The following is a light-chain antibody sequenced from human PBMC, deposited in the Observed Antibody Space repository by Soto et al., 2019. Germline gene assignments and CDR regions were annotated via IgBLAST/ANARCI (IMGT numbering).Light chain of an antibody. CDR1: SSDVGGYNY. Sequence: QSALTQPRSVSGSPGQSVTISCTGTSSDVGGYNYVSCYQQYAGKTPKLLIYDVSKRPSGVPDRFSGSKSGNTASLSISGLQAEDEAEYYCCTYAGTYTEVFGGGTKLTVL. J-gene: IGLJ2*01. CDR2: DVS. CDR3: CTYAGTYTEV. V-gene: IGLV2-11*01.